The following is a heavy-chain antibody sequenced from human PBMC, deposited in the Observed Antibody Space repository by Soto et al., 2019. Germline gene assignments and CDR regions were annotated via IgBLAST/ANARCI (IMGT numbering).Heavy chain of an antibody. D-gene: IGHD3-22*01. J-gene: IGHJ3*02. V-gene: IGHV3-30*03. CDR3: ATLSGDSSGAFDI. Sequence: PGGSLRLSCAASGFTFSSYGMHWVRQAPGKGLEWVAVISYDGSNKYYADSVKGRFTISRDNSKNTLYLQMNSLRAEDTAVYYCATLSGDSSGAFDIWGQGTMVTVSS. CDR2: ISYDGSNK. CDR1: GFTFSSYG.